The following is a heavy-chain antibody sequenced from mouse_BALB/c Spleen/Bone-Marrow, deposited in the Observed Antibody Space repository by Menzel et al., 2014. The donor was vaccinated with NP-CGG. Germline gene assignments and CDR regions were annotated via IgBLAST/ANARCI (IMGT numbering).Heavy chain of an antibody. J-gene: IGHJ2*01. Sequence: EVQLVESGGGLVKPGGSLKLSCAASGFAFSSYDMSWVRQTPEKRLEWVAYISSGGGSTYYPDTAKGRFTISRDNAKNTLYLQMSSLKSEDTAMYYCAREVLRDYFDYWGQGTTLTVSS. CDR2: ISSGGGST. CDR3: AREVLRDYFDY. V-gene: IGHV5-12-1*01. D-gene: IGHD1-1*01. CDR1: GFAFSSYD.